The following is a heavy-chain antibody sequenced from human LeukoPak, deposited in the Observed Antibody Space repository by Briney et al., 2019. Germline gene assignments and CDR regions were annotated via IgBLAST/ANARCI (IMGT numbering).Heavy chain of an antibody. V-gene: IGHV1-24*01. CDR3: ATYWVCNGGSCYRFDY. CDR1: GYTLTELS. CDR2: FDPEDGET. D-gene: IGHD2-15*01. J-gene: IGHJ4*02. Sequence: ASVKVSCKVSGYTLTELSMHWVRQAPGKGLEWMGGFDPEDGETIYAQKFQGRVTMTEDTSTGTAYMELSSLRSEDTAVYYCATYWVCNGGSCYRFDYWGQGTLVTVSS.